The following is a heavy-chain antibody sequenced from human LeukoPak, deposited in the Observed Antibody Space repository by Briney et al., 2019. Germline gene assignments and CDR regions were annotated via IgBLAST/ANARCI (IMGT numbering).Heavy chain of an antibody. CDR1: GGSISSYY. CDR3: ARDIAAHDFWSGYYA. CDR2: IYYSGST. V-gene: IGHV4-59*12. J-gene: IGHJ5*02. D-gene: IGHD3-3*01. Sequence: SETLSLTCTVSGGSISSYYWSWIRQPPGKGLEWIGYIYYSGSTNYNPSLKSRVTISVDTSKNQFSLKLSSVTAADTAVYYCARDIAAHDFWSGYYAWGQGTLVTVSS.